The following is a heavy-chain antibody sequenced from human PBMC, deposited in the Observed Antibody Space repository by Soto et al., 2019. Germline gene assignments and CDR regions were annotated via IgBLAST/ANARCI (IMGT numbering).Heavy chain of an antibody. Sequence: EVHLVESGGVVVQPGGSLRLSCAASGFTFHGYTMHWVRQRPGKGLEWVSLIRWDGSSTYYGDSVKGRFTISRDNNKDSLFLQMSSLTTEDIALYYCVKDMAYGGDSGPFDSWGQGTLVTVSS. V-gene: IGHV3-43*01. J-gene: IGHJ4*02. CDR2: IRWDGSST. D-gene: IGHD2-21*02. CDR3: VKDMAYGGDSGPFDS. CDR1: GFTFHGYT.